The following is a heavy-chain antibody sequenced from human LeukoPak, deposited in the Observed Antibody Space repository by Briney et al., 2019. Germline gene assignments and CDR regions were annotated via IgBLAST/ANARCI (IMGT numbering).Heavy chain of an antibody. CDR3: ARDGRFGEFGGNWFDP. CDR2: IKQDGSEK. Sequence: GGSLRRSCAASGFTFSSYWMSWVRQAPGKGLEWGANIKQDGSEKDYVDSVKGRFTISRDNAKISLYLQINSLRAEDTAVYYCARDGRFGEFGGNWFDPWGQGTLVTVSS. CDR1: GFTFSSYW. D-gene: IGHD3-10*01. V-gene: IGHV3-7*01. J-gene: IGHJ5*02.